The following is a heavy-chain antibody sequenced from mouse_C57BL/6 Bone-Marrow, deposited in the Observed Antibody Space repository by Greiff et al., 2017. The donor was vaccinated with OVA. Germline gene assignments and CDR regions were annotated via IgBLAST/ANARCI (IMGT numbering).Heavy chain of an antibody. Sequence: QVQLQQSGPELVKPGASVKLSCKASGYTFTSYDINWVKQRPGQGLEWIGWIYPRDGSTKYTEKFKGKATLTVDTSSSTAYMELHSLTSEDSAVYFCASYYYGSSYGSFDYWGQGTTLTVSS. J-gene: IGHJ2*01. CDR2: IYPRDGST. V-gene: IGHV1-85*01. CDR1: GYTFTSYD. CDR3: ASYYYGSSYGSFDY. D-gene: IGHD1-1*01.